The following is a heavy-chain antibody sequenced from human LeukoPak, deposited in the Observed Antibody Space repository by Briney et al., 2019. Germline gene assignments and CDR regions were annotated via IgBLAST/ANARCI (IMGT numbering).Heavy chain of an antibody. Sequence: GCSLRLSCAASGFTFSDYSMNWVRQAPGKGLEWVSYISSSSSTIFYAASEKGRFTISRDNAKNSLYLQMDSLRAEDTAVYYCASRVGALEYWGQGTLVTVSS. CDR2: ISSSSSTI. V-gene: IGHV3-48*01. J-gene: IGHJ4*02. CDR1: GFTFSDYS. CDR3: ASRVGALEY. D-gene: IGHD1-26*01.